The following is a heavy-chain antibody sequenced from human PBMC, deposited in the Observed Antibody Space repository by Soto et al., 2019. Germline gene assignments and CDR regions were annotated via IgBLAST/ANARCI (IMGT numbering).Heavy chain of an antibody. D-gene: IGHD1-26*01. Sequence: SETLSLTCTVSDGSIDSGSYYRSWVRQYPGKGLEWIGSIHCSGSIYYSPSLRSRLTMSADTSKNQFSLKLSSVTVADTAVYYCTRGLDRAKLGYWGQGIQVTV. CDR1: DGSIDSGSYY. J-gene: IGHJ4*02. CDR2: IHCSGSI. V-gene: IGHV4-31*03. CDR3: TRGLDRAKLGY.